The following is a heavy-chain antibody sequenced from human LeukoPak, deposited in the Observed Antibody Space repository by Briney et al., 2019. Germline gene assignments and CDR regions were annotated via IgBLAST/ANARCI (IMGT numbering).Heavy chain of an antibody. Sequence: SETLSLTCTVSGGSISSYYWSWIRQPPGKGLEWIGYIYYSGSTNYNPSLKSRVTISVDTSKNQFSLKLSSVTAADTAVYYCASNKRFFGNAFDIWGQGTMVTVSS. CDR1: GGSISSYY. CDR3: ASNKRFFGNAFDI. D-gene: IGHD3-3*01. CDR2: IYYSGST. V-gene: IGHV4-59*01. J-gene: IGHJ3*02.